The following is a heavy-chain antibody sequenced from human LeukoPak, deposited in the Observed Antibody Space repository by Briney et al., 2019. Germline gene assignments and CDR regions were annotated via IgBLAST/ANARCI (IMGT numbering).Heavy chain of an antibody. CDR2: MNPNSGNT. V-gene: IGHV1-8*01. D-gene: IGHD6-19*01. J-gene: IGHJ5*02. CDR3: ARYSSGWYTNWFDP. CDR1: GYTFTSYD. Sequence: ASVKVSCMSSGYTFTSYDINWVRQPTGQGREWMGWMNPNSGNTGYAQKFQGRVTMTRNTSISTAYMELSSLRSEDTAVYYCARYSSGWYTNWFDPWGQGTLVTVSS.